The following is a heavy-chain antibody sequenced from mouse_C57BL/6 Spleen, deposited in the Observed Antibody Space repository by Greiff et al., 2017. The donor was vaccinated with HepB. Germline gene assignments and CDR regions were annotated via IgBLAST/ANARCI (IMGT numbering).Heavy chain of an antibody. D-gene: IGHD4-1*01. CDR2: IDPENGDT. Sequence: EVQVVESGAELVRPGASVKLSCTASGFNIKDDYMHWVKQRPEQGLEWIGWIDPENGDTEYASKFQGKATITADTSSNTAYLQLSSLTSEDTAVYYCTTRTGTGDYWGQGTTLTVSS. CDR1: GFNIKDDY. CDR3: TTRTGTGDY. V-gene: IGHV14-4*01. J-gene: IGHJ2*01.